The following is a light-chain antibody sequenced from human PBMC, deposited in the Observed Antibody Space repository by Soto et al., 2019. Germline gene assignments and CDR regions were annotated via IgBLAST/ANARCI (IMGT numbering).Light chain of an antibody. CDR1: SSNIGAGSD. Sequence: QSVLTQPPSISGAPGQRVTISCTGSSSNIGAGSDVHWYHQLPGTAPKLLIYGNTNRPSGVPDRFSGSKSGTSASLAIAGLQTEDEGDYYGQTYDSSLSGLYVCGTGTKVTVL. V-gene: IGLV1-40*01. CDR2: GNT. J-gene: IGLJ1*01. CDR3: QTYDSSLSGLYV.